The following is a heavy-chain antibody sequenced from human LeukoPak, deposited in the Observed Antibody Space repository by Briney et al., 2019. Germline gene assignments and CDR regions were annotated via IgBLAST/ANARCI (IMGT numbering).Heavy chain of an antibody. Sequence: GSLRLSCAVYGFTFSSYWMSWVRQAPGKGQRWVASIKQDGSDIQYVDSVKGRFTIPRDNAKNSLYLQMNSLRVEDTAVYYCARVAVAATGAFDIWGQGTMVTVSS. CDR1: GFTFSSYW. V-gene: IGHV3-7*04. CDR2: IKQDGSDI. J-gene: IGHJ3*02. CDR3: ARVAVAATGAFDI. D-gene: IGHD6-19*01.